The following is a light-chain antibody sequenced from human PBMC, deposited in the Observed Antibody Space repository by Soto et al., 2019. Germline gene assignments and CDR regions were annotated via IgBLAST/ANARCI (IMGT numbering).Light chain of an antibody. CDR2: EVT. CDR3: SSYTSSSTGV. J-gene: IGLJ3*02. Sequence: QSVLTQPASVSGSPGQSITIFCTGSNSDVGGYNYVSWYQQHPDKAPKLMIYEVTNRPSGVSNRFSGSKSGNTASLTISGLQAEDEADYYCSSYTSSSTGVFGGGTKLTVL. CDR1: NSDVGGYNY. V-gene: IGLV2-14*01.